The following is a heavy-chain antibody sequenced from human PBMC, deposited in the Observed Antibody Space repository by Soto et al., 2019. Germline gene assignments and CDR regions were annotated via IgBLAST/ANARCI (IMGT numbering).Heavy chain of an antibody. V-gene: IGHV3-23*01. D-gene: IGHD5-12*01. CDR1: GFTFSSYA. CDR3: GSVAGYNYIYYFDY. J-gene: IGHJ4*01. CDR2: MSGSGGST. Sequence: PGRSLRLSCAASGFTFSSYAMSWVRQAPGKGLEWVSAMSGSGGSTYYADSVKGRFTISRDNSKNTLYLQINSLRAEDTAVYYCGSVAGYNYIYYFDYWGKVQLGTV.